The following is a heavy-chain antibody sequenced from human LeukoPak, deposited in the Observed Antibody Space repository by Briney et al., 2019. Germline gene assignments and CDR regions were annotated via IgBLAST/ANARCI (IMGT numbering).Heavy chain of an antibody. J-gene: IGHJ4*02. CDR2: ISGSGGDT. Sequence: PGGSLRLSCAASGFTFSSYAMTWVRQAPGKGLEWVSGISGSGGDTYYADSGKGRFTVSRDNSKNTLYLQMNSLRAEDTAVYYCAKMARYSSSWADCWGQGTLVTVSS. D-gene: IGHD6-13*01. CDR1: GFTFSSYA. CDR3: AKMARYSSSWADC. V-gene: IGHV3-23*01.